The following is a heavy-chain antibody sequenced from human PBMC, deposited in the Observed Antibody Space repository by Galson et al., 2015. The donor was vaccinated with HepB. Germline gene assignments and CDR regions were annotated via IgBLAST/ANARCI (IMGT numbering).Heavy chain of an antibody. Sequence: SLRLSCAASGFTFSSYAMHWVRQAPGKGLEWVAVISYDGSNKYYADSVKGRFTISRDNSKNTLYLQMNSLRAEDTAVYYCARDGDEYSSSQPDYWGQGTLVTVSS. J-gene: IGHJ4*02. D-gene: IGHD6-6*01. CDR2: ISYDGSNK. CDR1: GFTFSSYA. V-gene: IGHV3-30-3*01. CDR3: ARDGDEYSSSQPDY.